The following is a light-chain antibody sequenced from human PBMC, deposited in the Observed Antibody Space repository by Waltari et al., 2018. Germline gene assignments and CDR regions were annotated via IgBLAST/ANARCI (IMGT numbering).Light chain of an antibody. CDR3: SSYTSSSTLV. J-gene: IGLJ2*01. CDR1: ISDVGGYNY. CDR2: DFS. Sequence: QSALTQPASVSGSPGQSITIPCTGTISDVGGYNYVSWYQQHPGKAPKLLIYDFSKRPSGVSNRFSGSKSGNTASLTISGLQAEDEADYYCSSYTSSSTLVFGGGTKLTVL. V-gene: IGLV2-14*01.